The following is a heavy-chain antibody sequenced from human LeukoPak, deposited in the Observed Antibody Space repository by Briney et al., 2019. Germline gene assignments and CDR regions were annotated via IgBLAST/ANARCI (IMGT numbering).Heavy chain of an antibody. CDR2: IYYSGST. V-gene: IGHV4-59*01. J-gene: IGHJ4*02. CDR3: TRSKDILTGYCFDY. CDR1: GGSISSYY. D-gene: IGHD3-9*01. Sequence: SETLSLTCTVSGGSISSYYWSWIRQPPGKGLEWIGYIYYSGSTNYNPSLKSRVTISVDTSKKQFSLKLSSVTAADTAVYYCTRSKDILTGYCFDYWGQGTLVTVSS.